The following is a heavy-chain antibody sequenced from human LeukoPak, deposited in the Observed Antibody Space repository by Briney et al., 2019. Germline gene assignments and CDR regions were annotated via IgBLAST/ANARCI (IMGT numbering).Heavy chain of an antibody. V-gene: IGHV4-61*01. Sequence: SETLSLTCTVSGGSVSSGSYYWSWIRQPPGKGLEWIGYIYYSGSTNYNPSLKSRVTISVDTSKNQFSLKLSSVTAADTAVYYCARDSYYHDRSGYSQRAFDYWGQGTLVTVSS. J-gene: IGHJ4*02. D-gene: IGHD3-22*01. CDR2: IYYSGST. CDR1: GGSVSSGSYY. CDR3: ARDSYYHDRSGYSQRAFDY.